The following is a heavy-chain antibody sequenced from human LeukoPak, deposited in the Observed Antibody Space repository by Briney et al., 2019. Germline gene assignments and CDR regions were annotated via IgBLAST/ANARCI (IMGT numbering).Heavy chain of an antibody. CDR2: IYPGDSDT. CDR3: ARGEGYSYGFDY. Sequence: GEALKISCKGSGYSFISYWIGWVRRMPGEGLEWMGIIYPGDSDTRYSPSFQGQVTISADKSITTAYLQWISLKASDTAMYYCARGEGYSYGFDYWGQRTLVTVSS. V-gene: IGHV5-51*01. J-gene: IGHJ4*02. CDR1: GYSFISYW. D-gene: IGHD5-18*01.